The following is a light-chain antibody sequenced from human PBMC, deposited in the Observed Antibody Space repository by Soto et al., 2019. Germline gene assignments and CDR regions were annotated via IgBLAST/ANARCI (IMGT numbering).Light chain of an antibody. CDR1: SGDVGGYKY. V-gene: IGLV2-8*01. J-gene: IGLJ2*01. CDR2: EVS. CDR3: SSYAGSPVV. Sequence: QSALTQPPSASGSPGQSVTISCTGTSGDVGGYKYVSWYQQHPGKAPKLVIYEVSERPSGVPDRFSGSKSGNTASLTVSGLQAEDEAIYYCSSYAGSPVVFGGGTKLTVL.